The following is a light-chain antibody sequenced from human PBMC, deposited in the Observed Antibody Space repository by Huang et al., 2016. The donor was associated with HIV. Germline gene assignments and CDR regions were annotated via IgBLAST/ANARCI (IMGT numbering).Light chain of an antibody. Sequence: EIVLTQSPGTLSLSPGERATLSCRASQSVSGSYLAWYQQKPGQAPRLLIFGASSRATDIPDRFSGSGSGTDFTLTISRLEPEDFAVYFCQQYASSPPRTFGGGTRVEIE. CDR1: QSVSGSY. CDR2: GAS. CDR3: QQYASSPPRT. V-gene: IGKV3-20*01. J-gene: IGKJ4*01.